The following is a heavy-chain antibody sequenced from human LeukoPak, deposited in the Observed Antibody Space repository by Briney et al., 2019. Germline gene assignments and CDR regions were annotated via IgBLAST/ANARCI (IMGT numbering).Heavy chain of an antibody. CDR3: ARGGSGSYYSFLDY. Sequence: SETLSLTCTVSGGSISSYYWSWIRQPPGKGLEWIGYIYYSGSINYNPSLKSRVTISVDTSKNQFSLKLSSVTVADTAVYYCARGGSGSYYSFLDYWGQGTLVTVSS. CDR2: IYYSGSI. CDR1: GGSISSYY. V-gene: IGHV4-59*08. J-gene: IGHJ4*02. D-gene: IGHD1-26*01.